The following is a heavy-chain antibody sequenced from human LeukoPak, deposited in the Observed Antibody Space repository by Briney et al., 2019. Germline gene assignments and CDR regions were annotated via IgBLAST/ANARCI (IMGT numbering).Heavy chain of an antibody. CDR3: ARDLSSTSNWEFDY. D-gene: IGHD1-26*01. J-gene: IGHJ4*02. CDR1: GYTFTGYF. CDR2: INLNSGGT. V-gene: IGHV1-2*06. Sequence: ASVKVSCKASGYTFTGYFMHWVRQAPGQGLEWMGRINLNSGGTYYAQNFQGRVTMTRDTSISTAYVELSRLTSDDTAVYYCARDLSSTSNWEFDYWGQGTLVTVS.